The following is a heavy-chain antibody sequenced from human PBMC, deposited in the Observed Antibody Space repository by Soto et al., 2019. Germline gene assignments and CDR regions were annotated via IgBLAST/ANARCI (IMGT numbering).Heavy chain of an antibody. V-gene: IGHV4-31*03. Sequence: QVQLQESGPGLVKPSQTLSLTCTVSGGSISSGGYYWSWIRQHPGKGLEWIGYIDYSGSTYYNPSLKSRVTISVDTSKNHFSLKLSSVTAADTAVYYCATIRPGGVVDWYFDLWGRGTLVTVSS. CDR1: GGSISSGGYY. CDR2: IDYSGST. J-gene: IGHJ2*01. CDR3: ATIRPGGVVDWYFDL. D-gene: IGHD3-3*01.